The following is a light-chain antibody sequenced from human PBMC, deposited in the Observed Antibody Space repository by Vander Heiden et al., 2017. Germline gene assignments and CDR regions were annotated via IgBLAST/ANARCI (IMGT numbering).Light chain of an antibody. V-gene: IGLV1-44*01. CDR1: RPARGSKS. CDR2: RDD. Sequence: QSVLTQPPSAAGPPGQGVAISCDGSRPARGSKSVGWYQAFPGTAPKLLTYRDDQRNAGVPGRTSCSKSGSSAALASSGLQSEDEAEYYCDTWDDSLNDWVFGGGTTLTVL. CDR3: DTWDDSLNDWV. J-gene: IGLJ3*02.